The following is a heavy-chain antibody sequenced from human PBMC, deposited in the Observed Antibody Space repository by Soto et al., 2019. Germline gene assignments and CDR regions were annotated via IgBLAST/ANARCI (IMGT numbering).Heavy chain of an antibody. CDR2: MSPNSGNT. J-gene: IGHJ6*03. D-gene: IGHD6-6*01. Sequence: ASVKVSCKASGYTFTSYDINWVRQATGQELEWMGWMSPNSGNTGYAQKFQGRVTMTRNTSISTAYMELSSLRSEDTAVYYCASLGAARPGYYYYYMDVWGKGTTVTVSS. CDR1: GYTFTSYD. CDR3: ASLGAARPGYYYYYMDV. V-gene: IGHV1-8*01.